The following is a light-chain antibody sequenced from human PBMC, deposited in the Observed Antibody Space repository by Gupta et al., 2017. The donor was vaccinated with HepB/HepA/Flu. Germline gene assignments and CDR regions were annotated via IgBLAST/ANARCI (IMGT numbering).Light chain of an antibody. V-gene: IGLV1-40*01. CDR2: GNT. J-gene: IGLJ2*01. Sequence: QSVLTQPPSVSGAPGQRVTISCTGSNSNIGAGYDVHWYQQLPGTAPKVPIYGNTNRPSGVPDRFSGSKSGPSASLAITGLQAEDEADYYCQSYDSGLSGSVFGGGTKLTVL. CDR3: QSYDSGLSGSV. CDR1: NSNIGAGYD.